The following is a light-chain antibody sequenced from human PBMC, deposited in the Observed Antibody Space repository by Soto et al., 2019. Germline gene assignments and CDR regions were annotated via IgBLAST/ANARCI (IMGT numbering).Light chain of an antibody. V-gene: IGKV3-20*01. CDR3: QQYGSSPFT. CDR2: GVS. J-gene: IGKJ3*01. Sequence: EIVLTQSPCTLSLSPGERATLSCRASQSISSSFLAWYQQRPGQAPRLLSHGVSSKAAGLPDRFSGSGSGTDFTLTINRLEPEDFVLYFCQQYGSSPFTFGPGTQLEIK. CDR1: QSISSSF.